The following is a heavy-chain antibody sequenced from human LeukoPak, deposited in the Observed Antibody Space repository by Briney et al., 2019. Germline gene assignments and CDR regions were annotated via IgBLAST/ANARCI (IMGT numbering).Heavy chain of an antibody. CDR1: GFTFSSYS. D-gene: IGHD2-15*01. CDR2: IAGSGGGT. J-gene: IGHJ6*02. Sequence: PGGSLRLSCAASGFTFSSYSMNWVRQAPGKGLEWVSVIAGSGGGTYYADSVKGRFTISRDTSKNTLYLQVNSLRAEDTAVYYCAKALTGEDYGMDVWGQGTTVTVSS. CDR3: AKALTGEDYGMDV. V-gene: IGHV3-23*01.